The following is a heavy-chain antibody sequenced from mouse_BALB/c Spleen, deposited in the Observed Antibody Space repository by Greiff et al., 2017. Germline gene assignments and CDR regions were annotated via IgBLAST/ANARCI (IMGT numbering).Heavy chain of an antibody. D-gene: IGHD2-4*01. V-gene: IGHV1-15*01. CDR2: IDPETGGT. J-gene: IGHJ4*01. CDR3: TNDYDRDYYAMDY. Sequence: QVQLQQSGAELVRPGASVTLSCKASGYTFTDYEMHWVKQTPVHGLEWIGAIDPETGGTAYNQKFKGKATLTADKSSSTAYMELRSLTSEDSAVYYCTNDYDRDYYAMDYWGQGTSVTVAS. CDR1: GYTFTDYE.